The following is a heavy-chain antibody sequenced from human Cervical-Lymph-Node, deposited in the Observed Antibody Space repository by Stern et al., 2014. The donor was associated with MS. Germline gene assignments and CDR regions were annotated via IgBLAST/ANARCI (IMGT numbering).Heavy chain of an antibody. J-gene: IGHJ4*02. Sequence: MQLVQSGAEVEKPGDSLKISCKGSGYSFTKSWIGWVRQMPGKGLEWMGFIYPGDSDTRYSPSFQGQVTISADKSINTAYLPWSSLKASDTAIYYCARLKGSLTRGTYFDFWGQGTLVSVSS. D-gene: IGHD4-17*01. V-gene: IGHV5-51*03. CDR2: IYPGDSDT. CDR3: ARLKGSLTRGTYFDF. CDR1: GYSFTKSW.